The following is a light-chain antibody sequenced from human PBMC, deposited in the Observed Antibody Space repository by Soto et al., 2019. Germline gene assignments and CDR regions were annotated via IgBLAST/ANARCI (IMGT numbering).Light chain of an antibody. J-gene: IGKJ4*01. Sequence: EVVLTQTPVTLSLSPGGRASLSCRASQSVGPFLTWYQQRSGQAPRLLIYGASTRASGIPDRFSGSGSGTDFTLTISSLEPEDSAVYYCQQRSNWPSLTFGGGTKVDIK. CDR3: QQRSNWPSLT. CDR2: GAS. V-gene: IGKV3-11*01. CDR1: QSVGPF.